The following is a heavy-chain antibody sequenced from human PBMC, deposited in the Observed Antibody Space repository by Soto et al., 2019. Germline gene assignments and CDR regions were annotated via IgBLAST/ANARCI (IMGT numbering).Heavy chain of an antibody. J-gene: IGHJ4*02. D-gene: IGHD3-22*01. CDR1: GFTFSHNW. CDR2: IDSDGTST. CDR3: TRSGTYYDSSGFAY. Sequence: EVQLVESGGGLVQPGGSLRLSCEASGFTFSHNWMHWVRQAPGKGLVWVSRIDSDGTSTTYADSVKGRFTMSRDNAKNTVYLQMNSLIAEDTAVYYCTRSGTYYDSSGFAYWGQGAQLTVSS. V-gene: IGHV3-74*01.